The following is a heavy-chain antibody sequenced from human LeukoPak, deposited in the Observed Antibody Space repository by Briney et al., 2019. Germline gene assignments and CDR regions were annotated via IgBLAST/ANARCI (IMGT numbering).Heavy chain of an antibody. V-gene: IGHV3-66*01. CDR2: IYSDDST. J-gene: IGHJ4*02. CDR3: ARVQSSALPRWY. CDR1: GFTVISHY. Sequence: PGGSLRLSCATSGFTVISHYMNWVRQAPGKGLEWVSVIYSDDSTFYADSVKGRFTISRDNSKNSLYLQMNNLRAEDTAVYYCARVQSSALPRWYWGQGTLVTVSS. D-gene: IGHD3-22*01.